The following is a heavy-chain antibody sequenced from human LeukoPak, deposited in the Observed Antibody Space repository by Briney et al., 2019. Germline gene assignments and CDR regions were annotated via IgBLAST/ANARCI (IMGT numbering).Heavy chain of an antibody. Sequence: KPSETLSLTCTVSGGSISSYYWSWIRQPPGKGLEWIGYIYYSGSTNYNPSLKSRVTISVDTSKNQFSLKLSSVTAADTAVYYCARSPRAMIVVVRYIFDYWGQGTLVTVSS. CDR1: GGSISSYY. CDR2: IYYSGST. D-gene: IGHD3-22*01. CDR3: ARSPRAMIVVVRYIFDY. V-gene: IGHV4-59*12. J-gene: IGHJ4*02.